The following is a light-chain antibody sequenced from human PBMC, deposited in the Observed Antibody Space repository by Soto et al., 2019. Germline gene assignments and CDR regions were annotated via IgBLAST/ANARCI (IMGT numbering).Light chain of an antibody. V-gene: IGKV1-9*01. CDR2: AAS. CDR1: QGLSSD. J-gene: IGKJ5*01. Sequence: DIQLTQSPSFLSASVGDRVTMTCRASQGLSSDLAWYQQKPGKAPKLLIYAASTLQSGVPSRFSGSGSGTEFTLTISILQPEDFATYYCQQLNSYPITFGQGTRLEIK. CDR3: QQLNSYPIT.